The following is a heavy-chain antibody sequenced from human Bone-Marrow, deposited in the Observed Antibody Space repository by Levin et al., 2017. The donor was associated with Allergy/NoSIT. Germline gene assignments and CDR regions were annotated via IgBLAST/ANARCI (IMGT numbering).Heavy chain of an antibody. CDR1: GSSISSNGYY. V-gene: IGHV4-39*01. CDR3: VSPDYGDYLPLFAN. CDR2: IYSGGAI. J-gene: IGHJ4*02. D-gene: IGHD4-17*01. Sequence: SETLSLTCSVSGSSISSNGYYWGWIRQSPGKGLEWIATIYSGGAIYYNPSLKSRVTISADTSKTQFSLRLTSVSAADTAIYFCVSPDYGDYLPLFANWGQGTLVTVSS.